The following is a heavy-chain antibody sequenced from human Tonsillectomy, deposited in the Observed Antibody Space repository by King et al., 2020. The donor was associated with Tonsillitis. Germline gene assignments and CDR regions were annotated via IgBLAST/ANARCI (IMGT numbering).Heavy chain of an antibody. Sequence: VQLQESGPGLVKPSETLSLTCAVSGYSISSGYYWGSIRQPPGKGLEWIGSIYHSGSTYYNPSLKSRVTISVDTSKNQFSLKLSSVTAADTAVYYCARVLDTAMELDYWGQGTLVTVSS. J-gene: IGHJ4*02. CDR3: ARVLDTAMELDY. V-gene: IGHV4-38-2*01. CDR2: IYHSGST. CDR1: GYSISSGYY. D-gene: IGHD5-18*01.